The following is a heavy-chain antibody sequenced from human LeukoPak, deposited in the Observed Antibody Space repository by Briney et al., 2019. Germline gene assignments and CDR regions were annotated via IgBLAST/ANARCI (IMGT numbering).Heavy chain of an antibody. J-gene: IGHJ4*02. CDR2: ISGSGGST. Sequence: PGGSLRLSCAASGFTFSTYAIHWVRQAPGKGLEWVSAISGSGGSTYYADSVKGRFTISRDNSKNTLYLQMNSLRAEDTAVYYCAKVPGRWELPPGDYWGQGTLVTVSS. V-gene: IGHV3-23*01. CDR3: AKVPGRWELPPGDY. D-gene: IGHD1-26*01. CDR1: GFTFSTYA.